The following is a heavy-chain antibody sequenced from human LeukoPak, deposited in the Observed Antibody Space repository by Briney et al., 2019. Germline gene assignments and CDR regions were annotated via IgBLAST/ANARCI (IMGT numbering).Heavy chain of an antibody. CDR2: ISAYNGNS. CDR3: ARDDGYSSSWYNRGVDY. V-gene: IGHV1-18*01. J-gene: IGHJ4*02. Sequence: ASVKVSCKASGYTFTSYGISWVRQAPGQGLEWMGWISAYNGNSNYAQKLQGRVTMTTDTSTSTAYMELRSLRSDDTAVYYCARDDGYSSSWYNRGVDYWGQGTLVTVSS. D-gene: IGHD6-13*01. CDR1: GYTFTSYG.